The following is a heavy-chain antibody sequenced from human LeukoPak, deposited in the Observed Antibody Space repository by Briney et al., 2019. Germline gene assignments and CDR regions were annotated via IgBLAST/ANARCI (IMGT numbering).Heavy chain of an antibody. D-gene: IGHD2-2*01. CDR1: GGSISSSSYY. V-gene: IGHV4-39*01. Sequence: SETLSLTCTVSGGSISSSSYYWGWIRQPPGKGLEWIGSIYYSGSTYYNPSLKSRVTISVDTSKNQFSLKLSSVTAADTAVYYCARQTTSFANGGIDYWGQGTLVTVSS. CDR3: ARQTTSFANGGIDY. J-gene: IGHJ4*02. CDR2: IYYSGST.